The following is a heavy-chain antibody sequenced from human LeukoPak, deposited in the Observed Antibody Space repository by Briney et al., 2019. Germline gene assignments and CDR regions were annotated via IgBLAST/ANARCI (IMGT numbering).Heavy chain of an antibody. Sequence: GGSLRLSCEASGFTFSTFAMIWVRQPPGKGLEWVSSIFPSGGEIHYADSVRGRFTISTDNSKSTLSLQMNSWRAKDTAIYYCATYRQVLLPFESWGQGTLVTVSS. V-gene: IGHV3-23*01. CDR2: IFPSGGEI. J-gene: IGHJ4*02. D-gene: IGHD2-8*02. CDR1: GFTFSTFA. CDR3: ATYRQVLLPFES.